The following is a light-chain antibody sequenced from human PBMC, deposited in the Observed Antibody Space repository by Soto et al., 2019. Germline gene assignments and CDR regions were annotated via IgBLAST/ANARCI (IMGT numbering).Light chain of an antibody. CDR3: QQSYSTPRT. CDR2: AAS. CDR1: QTISTY. Sequence: DIQMTQSPSSLSASVGDRVTITCRASQTISTYFSWYQQKPGKAPELLIYAASSLQSGVPSRFSGSGSGTDFTLTISSLQPEDFATYYGQQSYSTPRTFGQGTEVEIK. V-gene: IGKV1-39*01. J-gene: IGKJ1*01.